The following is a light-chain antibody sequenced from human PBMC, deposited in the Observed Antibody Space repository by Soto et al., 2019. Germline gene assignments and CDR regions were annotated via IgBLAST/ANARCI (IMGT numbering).Light chain of an antibody. Sequence: EIVLTQSPGTLSLSPGERATLSCRASQSVSSSYLAWYQQKPGQAPRLLIYGASSRATGLPDRFSGSGSGADFTLTISRLEPEDFAVYYYQQYGSSPWTFGQGTKVEIK. V-gene: IGKV3-20*01. J-gene: IGKJ1*01. CDR2: GAS. CDR1: QSVSSSY. CDR3: QQYGSSPWT.